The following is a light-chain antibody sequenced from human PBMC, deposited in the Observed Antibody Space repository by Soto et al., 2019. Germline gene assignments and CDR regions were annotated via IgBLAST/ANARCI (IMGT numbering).Light chain of an antibody. J-gene: IGKJ1*01. CDR1: QSVSSSY. Sequence: EIVLTQSPGPLSLSPGERATLSCRSSQSVSSSYLAWYQQKPGQAPRLLIYGASNRATGIPDRFSGSGSGTDFTLTISRLQSEDIAVYYCQQYNKWPQTFGQGTKVDIK. V-gene: IGKV3-20*01. CDR2: GAS. CDR3: QQYNKWPQT.